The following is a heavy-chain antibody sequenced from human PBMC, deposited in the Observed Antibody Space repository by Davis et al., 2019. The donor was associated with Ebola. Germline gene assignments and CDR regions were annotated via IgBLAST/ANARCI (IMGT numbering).Heavy chain of an antibody. CDR2: ISAYNGNT. Sequence: ASVKVSCKASGYTFTSYGISWVRQAPGQGLEWMGWISAYNGNTNYAQKLQGRVTMTTDTSTSTAYMELRNLRSDDTAVYYCASRPYYYGSGSYYYYGMDVWGQGTTVTVSS. J-gene: IGHJ6*02. D-gene: IGHD3-10*01. V-gene: IGHV1-18*01. CDR1: GYTFTSYG. CDR3: ASRPYYYGSGSYYYYGMDV.